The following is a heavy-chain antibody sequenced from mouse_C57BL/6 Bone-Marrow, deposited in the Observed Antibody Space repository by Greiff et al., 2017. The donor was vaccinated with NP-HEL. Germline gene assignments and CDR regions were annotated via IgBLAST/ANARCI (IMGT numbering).Heavy chain of an antibody. V-gene: IGHV1-64*01. CDR2: IHPNSGST. J-gene: IGHJ1*03. CDR1: GYTFTSYW. Sequence: QVQLQQPGAELVKPGASVKLSCKASGYTFTSYWMHWVKQRPGPGLEWIGMIHPNSGSTTSNEKFKSKATLTVDKATSTAYMQLSSLTSEDTTVYYCATSYWYFDGWGTGTTVTVSS. CDR3: ATSYWYFDG.